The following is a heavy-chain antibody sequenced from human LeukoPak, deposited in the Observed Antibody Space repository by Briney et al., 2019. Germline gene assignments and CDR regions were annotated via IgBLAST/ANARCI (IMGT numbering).Heavy chain of an antibody. CDR3: AKELNADDAFDI. J-gene: IGHJ3*02. CDR1: EFTFRDCY. D-gene: IGHD1-7*01. Sequence: KAGGPLSLSCAASEFTFRDCYRSWSRRAQGRGLEWVSYIVSSGSTIYNADSVRGRITISRDNAKNPLYLQMNRLRAEDTAVYYCAKELNADDAFDIWGQGTMVTVSS. V-gene: IGHV3-11*01. CDR2: IVSSGSTI.